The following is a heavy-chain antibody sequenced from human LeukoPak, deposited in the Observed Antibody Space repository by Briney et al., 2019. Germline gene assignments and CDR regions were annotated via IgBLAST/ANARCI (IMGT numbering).Heavy chain of an antibody. CDR2: ISGSGGST. V-gene: IGHV3-23*01. CDR1: GFTFSSYA. Sequence: GGSLRLSWAASGFTFSSYAMSWVRQAPGKGLEWVSAISGSGGSTYYADSVKGRFTISRDNSKNTLYLQMNSLSAEDSAVYYWAGGYDSSGYSYYWGQGTLVTVSS. J-gene: IGHJ4*02. D-gene: IGHD3-22*01. CDR3: AGGYDSSGYSYY.